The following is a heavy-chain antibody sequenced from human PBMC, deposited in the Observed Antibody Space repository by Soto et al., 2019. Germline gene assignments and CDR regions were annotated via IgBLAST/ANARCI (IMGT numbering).Heavy chain of an antibody. CDR2: ISSSSAYI. CDR1: GFTFGSFT. J-gene: IGHJ4*02. V-gene: IGHV3-21*06. CDR3: AKADGEQWLLPHLDK. D-gene: IGHD6-19*01. Sequence: EVHLVEAGGGLVKPGESLTLSCVASGFTFGSFTLNWVRQAPGKGLEWVSSISSSSAYIYYAESVKGRFTISRDNARSTLYLQMNSLRLDDTAVYFCAKADGEQWLLPHLDKWGQGTLVTVS.